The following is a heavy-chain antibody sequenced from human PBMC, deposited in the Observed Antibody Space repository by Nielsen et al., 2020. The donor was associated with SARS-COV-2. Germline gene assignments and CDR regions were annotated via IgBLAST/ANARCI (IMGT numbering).Heavy chain of an antibody. D-gene: IGHD3-3*01. J-gene: IGHJ6*02. Sequence: VRQAPGKGLEWVSATVGSGGSTYYADSVKGRFTISRDNSKNTLYLQMNSLRAEDTAVYYCARGGLTIFGVVIIFDYYGMDVWGQGTTVTVSS. V-gene: IGHV3-23*01. CDR3: ARGGLTIFGVVIIFDYYGMDV. CDR2: TVGSGGST.